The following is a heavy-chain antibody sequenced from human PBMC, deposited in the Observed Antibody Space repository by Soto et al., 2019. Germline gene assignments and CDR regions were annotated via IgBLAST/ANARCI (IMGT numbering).Heavy chain of an antibody. CDR1: GVTVSSNY. Sequence: EVQLVESGGGLVQPGGSLRLSCAASGVTVSSNYMSWVRQAPGKGLEWVSLIYSGGSTYYADSVKGRFIISRDNSKNTLYLQMNSLRAEDTAVYYCARDPPHYDFRLVVWGQGTTGTVSS. CDR3: ARDPPHYDFRLVV. V-gene: IGHV3-66*01. J-gene: IGHJ6*02. CDR2: IYSGGST. D-gene: IGHD3-3*01.